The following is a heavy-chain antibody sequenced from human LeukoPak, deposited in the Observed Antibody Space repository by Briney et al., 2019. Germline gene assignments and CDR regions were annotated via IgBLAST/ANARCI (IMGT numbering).Heavy chain of an antibody. CDR1: GFTFSSHS. V-gene: IGHV3-48*01. J-gene: IGHJ5*02. D-gene: IGHD2-2*01. Sequence: KPGGSLRLSCAASGFTFSSHSMNWVRQAPGKGLEWVSYISSSSSTIYYADSVKGRFTISRDNSKNTLYLQMNSLRAEDTAVYYCAKDRLVVVPAAIFWFDPWGQGTLVTVSS. CDR2: ISSSSSTI. CDR3: AKDRLVVVPAAIFWFDP.